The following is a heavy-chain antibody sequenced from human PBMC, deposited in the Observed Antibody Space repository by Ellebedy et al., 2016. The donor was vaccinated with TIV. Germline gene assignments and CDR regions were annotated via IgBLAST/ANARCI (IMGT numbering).Heavy chain of an antibody. J-gene: IGHJ3*01. Sequence: SETLSLTCTVSGTSISSYYWSWIRQPPGKGLEWIGYIFHTGKTSYNPSLMSRVTISVDTSKNQLSLKLTSVTAADTAVYYCAMWDENKRGFAVWGRGTMVTVSS. CDR2: IFHTGKT. CDR3: AMWDENKRGFAV. D-gene: IGHD1-26*01. CDR1: GTSISSYY. V-gene: IGHV4-59*08.